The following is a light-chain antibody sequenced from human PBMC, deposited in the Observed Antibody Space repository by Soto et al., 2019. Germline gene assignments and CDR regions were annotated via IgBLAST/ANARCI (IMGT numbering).Light chain of an antibody. J-gene: IGLJ3*02. Sequence: QAVVTQAASVSGSPGQSITISCTGTSSDIGGSDYVSWYQKHPGKAPKVIIYEVSDRLSGVSDRFSGSKSGNTASLTISGLQAEDEADYYCSSYVTSGTLVFGGGTKVTVL. V-gene: IGLV2-14*01. CDR1: SSDIGGSDY. CDR3: SSYVTSGTLV. CDR2: EVS.